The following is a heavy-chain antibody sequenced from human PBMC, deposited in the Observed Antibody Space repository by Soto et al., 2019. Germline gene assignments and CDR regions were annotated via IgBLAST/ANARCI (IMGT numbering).Heavy chain of an antibody. CDR3: AKEPPGGHDYGDYVSDY. J-gene: IGHJ4*02. V-gene: IGHV3-23*01. D-gene: IGHD4-17*01. CDR1: GGTFSSYA. CDR2: ISGSGGST. Sequence: PGASLRLSCAASGGTFSSYAMSWVRQAPGKGLEWVSAISGSGGSTYYADSVKGRFTISRDNSKNTLYLQMNSLRAEDTAVYYCAKEPPGGHDYGDYVSDYWGQGTLVTVPS.